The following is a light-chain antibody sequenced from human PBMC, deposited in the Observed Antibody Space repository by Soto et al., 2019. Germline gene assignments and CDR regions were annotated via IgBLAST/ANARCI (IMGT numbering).Light chain of an antibody. Sequence: SALTQPRSVSGTPGQSVTITCTGTSSDVGGYTYVSWYQRHPGKAPNLMIYEVSKRPSGVPDRFSGSKSCNTASLAISGLQAEDEADYYCCSYAGSYTPRYVFGTGTKVTVL. J-gene: IGLJ1*01. V-gene: IGLV2-11*01. CDR2: EVS. CDR1: SSDVGGYTY. CDR3: CSYAGSYTPRYV.